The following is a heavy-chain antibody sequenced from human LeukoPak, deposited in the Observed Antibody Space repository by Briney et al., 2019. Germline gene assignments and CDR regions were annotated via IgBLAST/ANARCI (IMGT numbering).Heavy chain of an antibody. CDR1: GFTFSSYD. V-gene: IGHV3-13*04. Sequence: GSLRLSCAASGFTFSSYDMSWVRQATGKGLEWVSVIGPAGDTYYPGSVKGRFTISRENAKNSLYLQMNSLRAGDTAVYYCARGDLYSAFDIWGQGTMVTVSS. J-gene: IGHJ3*02. D-gene: IGHD2-8*01. CDR3: ARGDLYSAFDI. CDR2: IGPAGDT.